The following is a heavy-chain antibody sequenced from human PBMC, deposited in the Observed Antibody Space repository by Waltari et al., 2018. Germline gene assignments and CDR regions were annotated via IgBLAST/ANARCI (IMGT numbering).Heavy chain of an antibody. CDR2: IYSGGST. D-gene: IGHD5-18*01. Sequence: EVQLLESGGGLVQPGGSLRLSCAASGFTFSSYAMSWVRQAPGKGLEWVSVIYSGGSTYYADSVKGRFTISRDNSKNTLYLQMNSLRAEDTAVYYCARGFSYGTPSWFDPWGQGTLVIVSS. CDR1: GFTFSSYA. J-gene: IGHJ5*02. V-gene: IGHV3-23*03. CDR3: ARGFSYGTPSWFDP.